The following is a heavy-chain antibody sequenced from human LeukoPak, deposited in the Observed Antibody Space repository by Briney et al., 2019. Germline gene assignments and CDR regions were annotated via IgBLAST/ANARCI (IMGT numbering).Heavy chain of an antibody. J-gene: IGHJ4*02. CDR2: INPNNGGT. CDR1: GYTFSGNY. Sequence: GASVKVSCKASGYTFSGNYIHWVRQAPGQGLEWMGWINPNNGGTNYAQKFQGSVTMTRDTSITTAYMELSRLTSNDTAVYYCARGAPVAGPYYFDYWGQGALVTVSS. D-gene: IGHD6-13*01. CDR3: ARGAPVAGPYYFDY. V-gene: IGHV1-2*02.